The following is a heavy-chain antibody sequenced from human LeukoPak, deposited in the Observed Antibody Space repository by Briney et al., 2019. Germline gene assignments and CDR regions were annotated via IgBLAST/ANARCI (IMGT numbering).Heavy chain of an antibody. CDR3: ARCTSYYDILTGYDDAFDI. CDR2: ISAYNGNT. CDR1: GYTFTSYG. V-gene: IGHV1-18*01. D-gene: IGHD3-9*01. J-gene: IGHJ3*02. Sequence: GASVKVSCKASGYTFTSYGISWVRQAPGQGLEWMGWISAYNGNTNYAQKLQGRVTMTTDTSTSTAYMELRSLRSDDTAVYYCARCTSYYDILTGYDDAFDIWGQGTMVTVSS.